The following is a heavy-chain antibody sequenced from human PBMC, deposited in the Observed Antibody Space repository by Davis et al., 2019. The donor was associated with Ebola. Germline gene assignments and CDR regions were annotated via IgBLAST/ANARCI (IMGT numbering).Heavy chain of an antibody. CDR1: GFTFSDYY. Sequence: GESLKISCAASGFTFSDYYMSWIRQAPGKGLEWVSYISSSSSYTNYADSVKGRFTISRDNAKNSLYLQMNSLRAEDTAVYYCARDNGLNTIPDWYYGMDVWGQGTTVTVSS. D-gene: IGHD3/OR15-3a*01. CDR2: ISSSSSYT. V-gene: IGHV3-11*06. CDR3: ARDNGLNTIPDWYYGMDV. J-gene: IGHJ6*02.